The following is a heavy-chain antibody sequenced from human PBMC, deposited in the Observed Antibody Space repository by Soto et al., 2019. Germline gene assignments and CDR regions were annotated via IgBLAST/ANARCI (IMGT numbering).Heavy chain of an antibody. CDR2: FIAMLGTP. Sequence: SAKVSCKASGGTFGSQCIAWVRQAPGQGLEWMGGFIAMLGTPTYAKKVQGRATISADESLTSSYLELRSLRSEDTGVYFCARGAMANFDYWGQATVVTVYS. CDR1: GGTFGSQC. CDR3: ARGAMANFDY. V-gene: IGHV1-69*13. D-gene: IGHD5-18*01. J-gene: IGHJ4*02.